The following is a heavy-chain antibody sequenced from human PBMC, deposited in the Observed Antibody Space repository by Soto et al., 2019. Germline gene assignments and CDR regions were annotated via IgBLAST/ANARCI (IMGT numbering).Heavy chain of an antibody. D-gene: IGHD5-18*01. CDR3: ARASGYFRQ. Sequence: PSESLSLTGDVSGDSFSGYFGNWLRQPPGKGLEWIGEISQVGRARYNPSLETRITISVDTSKTQFSLNLTSVTDADTAVYYCARASGYFRQWGQGDLLTVSS. CDR1: GDSFSGYF. V-gene: IGHV4-34*01. J-gene: IGHJ4*02. CDR2: ISQVGRA.